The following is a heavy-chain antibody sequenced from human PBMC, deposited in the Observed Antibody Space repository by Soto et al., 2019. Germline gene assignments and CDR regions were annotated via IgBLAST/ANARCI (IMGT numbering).Heavy chain of an antibody. CDR1: GVSVSSGSFY. CDR2: GSYSGTT. CDR3: ARGATVTQYDY. J-gene: IGHJ4*02. D-gene: IGHD4-17*01. Sequence: KPSETLSLTCTVSGVSVSSGSFYWAWIRQPPRKGLEWIGFGSYSGTTNYKPSLKSRVTISVDTSRSQISLKVSSLTAADTAVYYCARGATVTQYDYWGQGTLVTVSS. V-gene: IGHV4-61*01.